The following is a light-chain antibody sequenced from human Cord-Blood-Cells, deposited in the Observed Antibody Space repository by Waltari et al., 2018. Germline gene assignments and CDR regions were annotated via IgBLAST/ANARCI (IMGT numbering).Light chain of an antibody. CDR1: SSDVGRYNY. CDR3: CSYAGSYNVV. J-gene: IGLJ2*01. Sequence: QSALTQPPSVSGSPGQSVTIPCTGTSSDVGRYNYVSSYQQHPGKAPNLMIYDVSKRPSGVPDRFSGSKSGNTASLTISGLQAEDEADYYCCSYAGSYNVVFGGGTKLTVL. CDR2: DVS. V-gene: IGLV2-11*01.